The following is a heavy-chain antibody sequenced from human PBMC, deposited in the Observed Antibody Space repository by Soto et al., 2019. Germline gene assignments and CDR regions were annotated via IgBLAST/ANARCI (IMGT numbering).Heavy chain of an antibody. D-gene: IGHD3-22*01. Sequence: QVQLVQSGAEVKKPGSSVKVSCKASGGTFSSYAISWVRQAPGQGLEWMGGIIPIFGTANYAQKFQGRVTITADESTSTAYMELSSLRSEDTAVYYCARHYYDQYYYVMDVWGQGTTVTVSS. CDR1: GGTFSSYA. J-gene: IGHJ6*02. CDR3: ARHYYDQYYYVMDV. CDR2: IIPIFGTA. V-gene: IGHV1-69*01.